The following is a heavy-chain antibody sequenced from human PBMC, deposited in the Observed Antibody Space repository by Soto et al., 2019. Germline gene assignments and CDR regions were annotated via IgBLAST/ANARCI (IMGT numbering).Heavy chain of an antibody. D-gene: IGHD3-10*01. J-gene: IGHJ1*01. V-gene: IGHV3-49*04. CDR3: NTWTNTVSYSAN. CDR2: IRGRAYGGTT. CDR1: GFTVGDYG. Sequence: PGGSLRLSCSVSGFTVGDYGMNWVRQAPGKGLEWVGFIRGRAYGGTTEYAASVKGRFTISRDDSKGIVYLQMDSLRTEDTAVYYCNTWTNTVSYSANWGQGTLVTVSS.